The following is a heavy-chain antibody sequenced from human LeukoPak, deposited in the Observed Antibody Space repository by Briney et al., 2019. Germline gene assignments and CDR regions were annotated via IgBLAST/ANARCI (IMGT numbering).Heavy chain of an antibody. CDR1: GYTFTGYY. Sequence: ASLKVSCKASGYTFTGYYMHWVRQAPGQGLEWMGWINPNSGGTNYAQKFQGRVTMTRDTSISTAYMELSRLRSDDTAVYYCAREEHCSGGSCYAFDYWGQGTLVTVSS. CDR2: INPNSGGT. CDR3: AREEHCSGGSCYAFDY. D-gene: IGHD2-15*01. V-gene: IGHV1-2*02. J-gene: IGHJ4*02.